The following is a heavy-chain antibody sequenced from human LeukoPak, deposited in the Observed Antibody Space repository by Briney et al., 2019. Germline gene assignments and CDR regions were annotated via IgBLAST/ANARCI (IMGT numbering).Heavy chain of an antibody. V-gene: IGHV4-59*01. CDR2: IYYSGST. Sequence: PSETLSLTCAVYGVSFSGYYWSWIRQPPGKGLEWIGYIYYSGSTNYNPSLKSRVTISVDTSKNQFSLKLSSVTAADTAVYYCARSKSALQLVRNYYYYYGMDVWGQGTTVTVSS. D-gene: IGHD6-13*01. CDR3: ARSKSALQLVRNYYYYYGMDV. CDR1: GVSFSGYY. J-gene: IGHJ6*02.